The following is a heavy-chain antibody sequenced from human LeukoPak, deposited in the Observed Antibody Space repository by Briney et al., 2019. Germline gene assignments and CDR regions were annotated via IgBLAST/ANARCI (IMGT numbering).Heavy chain of an antibody. V-gene: IGHV3-66*01. Sequence: AGSLRLSCAASGFTVSSYYMTWVRQAPGKGLEWVSVMYSGGSTYYADSVKGRVAISRDNSQNTVFLQMNSVRVEDTAVYYCARSYSNHLFGMDVWGQGTAVTVSS. CDR2: MYSGGST. CDR3: ARSYSNHLFGMDV. CDR1: GFTVSSYY. D-gene: IGHD4-11*01. J-gene: IGHJ6*02.